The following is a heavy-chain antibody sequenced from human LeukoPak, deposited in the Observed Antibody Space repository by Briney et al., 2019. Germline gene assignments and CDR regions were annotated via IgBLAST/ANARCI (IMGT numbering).Heavy chain of an antibody. D-gene: IGHD3-9*01. J-gene: IGHJ5*02. V-gene: IGHV4-34*01. CDR3: ARGSGRYDILTGHTVNWFDP. CDR2: INHSXST. Sequence: SETLSLTCAVXGGSFSGYYWSWIRQPXXXXXXXXGEINHSXSTNYNPSLKSRVSISVDTSKNQFSLKLTSVTAADTAMYYCARGSGRYDILTGHTVNWFDPWGQGTLVTVSS. CDR1: GGSFSGYY.